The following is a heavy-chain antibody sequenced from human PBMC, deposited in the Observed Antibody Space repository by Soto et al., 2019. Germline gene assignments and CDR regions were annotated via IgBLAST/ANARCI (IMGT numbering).Heavy chain of an antibody. J-gene: IGHJ4*02. CDR3: ARDGGEQWLVRLYYFDY. V-gene: IGHV3-30*03. Sequence: GGSLRLSCAASGSTFRSYGMHWVRQAPGKGLEWVAVISYDGSLEYYANSVKGRFTISRDNSKNTLYLQMNSLRAEDTAVYYCARDGGEQWLVRLYYFDYWGQGTLVTVSS. CDR2: ISYDGSLE. D-gene: IGHD6-19*01. CDR1: GSTFRSYG.